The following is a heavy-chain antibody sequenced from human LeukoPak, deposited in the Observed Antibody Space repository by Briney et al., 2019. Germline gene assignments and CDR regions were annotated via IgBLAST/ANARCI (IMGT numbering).Heavy chain of an antibody. D-gene: IGHD6-13*01. CDR1: GFTFSTYG. CDR3: ANSHSTIWYYFDY. Sequence: GRSLRLSCAASGFTFSTYGMHWVRQAPGKGLEWVALISSDGSDKYYADSVKGRFTISRDNSNNTLYLQMNSLRAEDTAVYYCANSHSTIWYYFDYWGQGALVTVSS. CDR2: ISSDGSDK. J-gene: IGHJ4*02. V-gene: IGHV3-30*18.